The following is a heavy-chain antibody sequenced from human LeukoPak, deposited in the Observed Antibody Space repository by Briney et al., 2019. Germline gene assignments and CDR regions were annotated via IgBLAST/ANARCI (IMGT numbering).Heavy chain of an antibody. J-gene: IGHJ5*02. CDR2: IYNSGRS. CDR3: AGGSGASWFDP. CDR1: GGSISSGY. V-gene: IGHV4-59*01. D-gene: IGHD2-8*02. Sequence: SETLSLTCSVSGGSISSGYWSWIRQPPGKGLEWIAYIYNSGRSNYNPSLKSRVTISLDTSKNQFSLKLSSVTAADTAVYYCAGGSGASWFDPWGQGTLVTVSS.